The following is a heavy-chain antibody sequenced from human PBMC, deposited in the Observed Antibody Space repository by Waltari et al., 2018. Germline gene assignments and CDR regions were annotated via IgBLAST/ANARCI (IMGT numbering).Heavy chain of an antibody. CDR3: ARRMTTMTTFDY. D-gene: IGHD4-17*01. V-gene: IGHV4-31*02. Sequence: RQHPVKGLEGIGYIYYSGGTYYNPSLKSRVTISVDTSKNQFSLKVTSVTAADTAVYYCARRMTTMTTFDYWGQGTLVTVSS. J-gene: IGHJ4*02. CDR2: IYYSGGT.